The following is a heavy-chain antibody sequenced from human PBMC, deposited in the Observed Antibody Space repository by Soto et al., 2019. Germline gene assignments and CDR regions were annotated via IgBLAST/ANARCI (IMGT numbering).Heavy chain of an antibody. V-gene: IGHV3-23*01. Sequence: GGSLRLSCAASGFTFSSYAMSWVRQAPGKGLEWVSAISGSGGSTYYADSVKGRFTISRDNSKNTLYLQMNSLRAEDTAVYYCAKEFGYSSSWERNGYYFDYWGQGTLVTVSS. D-gene: IGHD6-13*01. CDR2: ISGSGGST. CDR1: GFTFSSYA. CDR3: AKEFGYSSSWERNGYYFDY. J-gene: IGHJ4*02.